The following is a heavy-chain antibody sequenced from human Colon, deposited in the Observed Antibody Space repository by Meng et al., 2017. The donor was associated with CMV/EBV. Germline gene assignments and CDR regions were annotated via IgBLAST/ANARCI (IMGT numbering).Heavy chain of an antibody. Sequence: GGPLRPSCAALGGPVSSGRFRWYWIRQSPGKGLEWVANIKQDGSEKYYVDSVEGRFTISRDNAKNSLYLQMNSLRAEDTAVYYCARRKGEGNWQQTLDYWGQGTLVTVSS. V-gene: IGHV3-7*01. CDR3: ARRKGEGNWQQTLDY. CDR1: GGPVSSGR. D-gene: IGHD1-20*01. CDR2: IKQDGSEK. J-gene: IGHJ4*02.